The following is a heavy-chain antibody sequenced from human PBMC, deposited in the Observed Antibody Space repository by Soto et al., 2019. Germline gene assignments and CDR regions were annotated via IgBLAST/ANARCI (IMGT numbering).Heavy chain of an antibody. V-gene: IGHV3-30-3*01. CDR2: ISYDGSNK. J-gene: IGHJ4*02. CDR1: GFTFSSYA. CDR3: ARDRAYCGGDCYSWGGFDY. Sequence: QVRLVESGGGVVQPGRSLRLSCAASGFTFSSYAMHWVRQAPGKGLEWVAVISYDGSNKYYADSVKGRFTISRDNSKNTLYLQMNSLRAEDTAVYYCARDRAYCGGDCYSWGGFDYWGQGTLVTVSS. D-gene: IGHD2-21*02.